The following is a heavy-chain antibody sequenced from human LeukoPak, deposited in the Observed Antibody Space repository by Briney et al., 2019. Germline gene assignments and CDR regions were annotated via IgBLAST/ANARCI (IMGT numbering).Heavy chain of an antibody. CDR1: GFTFSTYG. CDR2: ISYNGSDK. D-gene: IGHD6-19*01. J-gene: IGHJ4*02. V-gene: IGHV3-30*18. CDR3: AKEDVTGWLGVDY. Sequence: GRSLRLSCAASGFTFSTYGMHWVRQAPGKGLEWVALISYNGSDKYYADSVKGRFTISRDNSENTLYLQMNSLRADDTAVDYCAKEDVTGWLGVDYWGQGTLVTASS.